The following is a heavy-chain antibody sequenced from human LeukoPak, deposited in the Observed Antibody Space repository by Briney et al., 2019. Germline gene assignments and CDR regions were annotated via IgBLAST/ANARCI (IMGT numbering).Heavy chain of an antibody. V-gene: IGHV4-34*01. J-gene: IGHJ4*02. CDR3: ARVNGGYCSGGSCYLLEFGPQQIDY. D-gene: IGHD2-15*01. CDR2: INHSGST. Sequence: SETLSLTCAVYGGSFSGYYWSWIRQPPGKGLEWIGEINHSGSTNYNPSLKSRVTISVDTSKNQFSLKLSSVTAADTAVYYCARVNGGYCSGGSCYLLEFGPQQIDYWGQGTLVTVSS. CDR1: GGSFSGYY.